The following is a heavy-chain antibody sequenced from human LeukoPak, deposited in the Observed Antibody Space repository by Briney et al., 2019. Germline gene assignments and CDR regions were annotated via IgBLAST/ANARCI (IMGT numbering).Heavy chain of an antibody. D-gene: IGHD6-19*01. Sequence: GGSLRLSCAASGFTFSSYGMHWVRQAPGKGLEWVAFIRYDGSNEYYADSVKGRFTISRDNSKNTLYLQMNSLRAEDTAVYYCAKTSGQWREDGVQDYWGQGTLVTVSS. V-gene: IGHV3-30*02. CDR2: IRYDGSNE. CDR1: GFTFSSYG. J-gene: IGHJ4*02. CDR3: AKTSGQWREDGVQDY.